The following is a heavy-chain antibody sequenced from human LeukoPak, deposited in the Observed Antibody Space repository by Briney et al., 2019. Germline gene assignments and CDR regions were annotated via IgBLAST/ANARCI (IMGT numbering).Heavy chain of an antibody. CDR2: IYHSGST. Sequence: PSETLSLTCAVSDYSISSGYYWGWIRQPPGKRLEWIGTIYHSGSTYYNPSLKSRVTISVDTSKNQFSLKLTSVTAADTAVYYCARVRGYCSSTICYRYYFDYWGQGTLVTVSS. CDR3: ARVRGYCSSTICYRYYFDY. V-gene: IGHV4-38-2*01. CDR1: DYSISSGYY. D-gene: IGHD2-2*01. J-gene: IGHJ4*02.